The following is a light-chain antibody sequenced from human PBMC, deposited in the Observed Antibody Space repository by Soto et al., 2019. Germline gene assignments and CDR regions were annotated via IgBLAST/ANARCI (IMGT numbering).Light chain of an antibody. V-gene: IGLV2-11*01. J-gene: IGLJ3*02. Sequence: QSVLTQPRSVSGSPGQSVTISCTGASGDVGGYNFVSWYQQHPGKAPTLMIFGVSQRPSGVPDRFSGSKSGNTASLTISGLQAEDEADYYCCSYGGSYTWVFGGGTKLTVL. CDR1: SGDVGGYNF. CDR2: GVS. CDR3: CSYGGSYTWV.